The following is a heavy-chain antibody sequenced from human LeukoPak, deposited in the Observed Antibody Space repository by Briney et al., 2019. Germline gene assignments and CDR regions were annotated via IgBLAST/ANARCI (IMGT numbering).Heavy chain of an antibody. V-gene: IGHV4-34*01. Sequence: PSETLSLTCAVYGGSFSGYYWSWIRQPPGKGLEWIGEINHSGSTNYNPSLTSRVTISVGTSKNQFSLKLSSVTAADTAVYYCAGNTYCGGDCYSGPFDYWGQGTLVTVSS. CDR3: AGNTYCGGDCYSGPFDY. CDR1: GGSFSGYY. D-gene: IGHD2-21*02. CDR2: INHSGST. J-gene: IGHJ4*02.